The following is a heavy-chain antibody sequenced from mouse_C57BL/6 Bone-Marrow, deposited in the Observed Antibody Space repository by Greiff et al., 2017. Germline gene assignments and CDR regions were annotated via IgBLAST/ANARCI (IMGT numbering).Heavy chain of an antibody. J-gene: IGHJ4*01. V-gene: IGHV5-12*01. CDR1: GFTFSDYY. CDR3: AILRRGGGNYYAMDY. D-gene: IGHD2-12*01. CDR2: ISNGGGST. Sequence: DVQLQESGGGLVQPGGSLKLSCAASGFTFSDYYMYWVRQTPEKRLEWVAYISNGGGSTYYPDTVKGRFTISRDNAKNTLYLQMSRLKSEDTAMYYCAILRRGGGNYYAMDYWGQGTSVTVSS.